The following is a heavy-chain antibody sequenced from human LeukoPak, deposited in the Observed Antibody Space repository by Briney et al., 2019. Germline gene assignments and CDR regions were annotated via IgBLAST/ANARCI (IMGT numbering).Heavy chain of an antibody. CDR3: ARLSPYSSSWGKYYFDY. Sequence: PSQTLSLTCAVSGGSISSSSYYWGWIRQPPGKGLEWIGSIYYSGSTYYNPSLKSRVTISVDTSKNQFSLKLSSVTAADTAVYYCARLSPYSSSWGKYYFDYWGQGTLVTVSS. CDR1: GGSISSSSYY. J-gene: IGHJ4*02. D-gene: IGHD6-13*01. CDR2: IYYSGST. V-gene: IGHV4-39*01.